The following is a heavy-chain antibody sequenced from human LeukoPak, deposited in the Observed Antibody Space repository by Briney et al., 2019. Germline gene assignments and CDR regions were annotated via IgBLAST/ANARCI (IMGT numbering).Heavy chain of an antibody. J-gene: IGHJ5*02. Sequence: GGSLRLSCAASGTTFGNNWMHWVRHGPGKGLVWISRINSDGGGAIYADSVKGRFTVSRDNAKNTLYLQMNSLRAEDTAVYYCARDVPHNWFDTWGQGTLVTVSS. V-gene: IGHV3-74*01. CDR2: INSDGGGA. CDR1: GTTFGNNW. CDR3: ARDVPHNWFDT.